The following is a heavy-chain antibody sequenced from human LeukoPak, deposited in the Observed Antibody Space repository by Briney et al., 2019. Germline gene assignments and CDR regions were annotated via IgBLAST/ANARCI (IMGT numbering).Heavy chain of an antibody. J-gene: IGHJ4*02. CDR1: GFTFSSFW. D-gene: IGHD3-22*01. Sequence: TGGSLRLSCVASGFTFSSFWMSWVRQAPGKGLEWVANIKQDGSAKFYVDSVKGRFTISRDNAKNSLYLQMNSLRAEDTAVYYCATSLDNSGCDWGQGTLVTVSS. CDR3: ATSLDNSGCD. CDR2: IKQDGSAK. V-gene: IGHV3-7*01.